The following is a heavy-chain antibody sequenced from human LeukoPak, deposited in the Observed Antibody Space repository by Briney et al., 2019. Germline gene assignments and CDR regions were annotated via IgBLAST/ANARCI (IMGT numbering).Heavy chain of an antibody. Sequence: GGSLRLSCAASGFSFRSYAMHWVRQAPGKGLEWVAVISYDGSNKYYADSVKGRFTISRDNSKNTLYLQMNSLRAEDTAVYYCAGDPHPSVVVAATDWFDPWGQGTLVTVSS. CDR2: ISYDGSNK. J-gene: IGHJ5*02. CDR1: GFSFRSYA. CDR3: AGDPHPSVVVAATDWFDP. D-gene: IGHD2-15*01. V-gene: IGHV3-30-3*01.